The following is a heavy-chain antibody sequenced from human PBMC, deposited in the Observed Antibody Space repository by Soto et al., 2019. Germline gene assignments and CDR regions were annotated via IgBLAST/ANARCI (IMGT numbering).Heavy chain of an antibody. CDR1: GGTFSSYA. J-gene: IGHJ6*02. D-gene: IGHD1-7*01. Sequence: SVKVSCKASGGTFSSYAISWVRQAPGQGPEWMGGIIPIFGTANYAQKFQGRVTITADESTSTAYMELSSLRSEDTAVYYCARDRGMELPNFSQYYYGMDVWGQGTTVTVSS. CDR3: ARDRGMELPNFSQYYYGMDV. V-gene: IGHV1-69*13. CDR2: IIPIFGTA.